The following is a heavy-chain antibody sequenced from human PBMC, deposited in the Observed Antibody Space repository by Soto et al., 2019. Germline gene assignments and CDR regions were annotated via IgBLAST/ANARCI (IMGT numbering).Heavy chain of an antibody. D-gene: IGHD6-19*01. V-gene: IGHV3-23*01. CDR3: AKGVNDGNGWAKNYFDY. J-gene: IGHJ4*02. CDR2: ISASGGDT. Sequence: GSLRLSCAASGFTFNSYAMTWVRQAPGKGLEWVSRISASGGDTYYADSVKGRFTISRDNSKSTLYLQMNSLRAEDTAVYYCAKGVNDGNGWAKNYFDYWGQGTLVTVSS. CDR1: GFTFNSYA.